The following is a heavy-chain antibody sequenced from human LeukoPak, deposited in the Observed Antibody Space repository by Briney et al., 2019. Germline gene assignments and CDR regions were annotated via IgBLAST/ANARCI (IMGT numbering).Heavy chain of an antibody. D-gene: IGHD6-19*01. Sequence: GGSLRLSCAASGFTFSSYAMSWVRQAPGKGLEWVSAISGSGGSTYYADSVRGRFTISRDNSKNTLYLQMNSLRAEDTAVYYCAKKTAVAGTCDYWGQGTLVTVSS. CDR2: ISGSGGST. CDR1: GFTFSSYA. CDR3: AKKTAVAGTCDY. V-gene: IGHV3-23*01. J-gene: IGHJ4*02.